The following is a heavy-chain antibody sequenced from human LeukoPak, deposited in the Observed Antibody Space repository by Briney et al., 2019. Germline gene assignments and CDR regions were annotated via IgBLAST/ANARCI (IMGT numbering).Heavy chain of an antibody. CDR2: IYHSGST. J-gene: IGHJ4*02. Sequence: PSETLSLTCTVSGGSISSYYWSWIRQPPGKGLECLGYIYHSGSTNYNPSLKSRVTISVETSKNQFSLKLSSVTAADTAVYYCARTYCGTNACPFDYWGQGTLVTVSS. D-gene: IGHD2-21*01. CDR1: GGSISSYY. V-gene: IGHV4-59*08. CDR3: ARTYCGTNACPFDY.